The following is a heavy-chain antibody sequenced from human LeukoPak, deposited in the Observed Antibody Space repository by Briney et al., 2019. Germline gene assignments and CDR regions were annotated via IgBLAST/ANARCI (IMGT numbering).Heavy chain of an antibody. V-gene: IGHV6-1*01. J-gene: IGHJ4*02. CDR2: LYYRSKWYN. D-gene: IGHD4-17*01. Sequence: SQTLSLTCAISGGSVSSKNGAWNWIRQSPSRDLKWLGRLYYRSKWYNDYAVSVKSRINITPDTSKNQFSLQLNSVTPEDTAVYYCARDRDDYGDYYFDYWGQGTLVTVSS. CDR3: ARDRDDYGDYYFDY. CDR1: GGSVSSKNGA.